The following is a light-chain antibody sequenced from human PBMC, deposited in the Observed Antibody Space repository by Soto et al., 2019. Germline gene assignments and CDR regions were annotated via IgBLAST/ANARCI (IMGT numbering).Light chain of an antibody. V-gene: IGKV1-5*01. CDR2: DVS. J-gene: IGKJ1*01. CDR3: QQYTNYPWT. CDR1: QSISSW. Sequence: DIQMTQSPPTLSASVGDRVTITCRASQSISSWLAWYQQRPGKAPNLLLYDVSSLESGVPARFSGSGSGTDFTLTISCLQPDDFATYYCQQYTNYPWTFGQGTKVEIK.